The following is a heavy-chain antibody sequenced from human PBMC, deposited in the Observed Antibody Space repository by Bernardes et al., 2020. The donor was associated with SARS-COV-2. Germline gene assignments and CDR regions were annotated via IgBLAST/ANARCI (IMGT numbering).Heavy chain of an antibody. CDR1: GFTFHSYW. Sequence: GSLTLSCVGSGFTFHSYWMSWVRQAPGRALEWVANIKQDGNEKDYVDSVRGRFTISRDNAKNSLYLQMNSLRAEDTAVYYCARDRWTPNWFDPWGQGTLVTVSS. CDR3: ARDRWTPNWFDP. V-gene: IGHV3-7*03. J-gene: IGHJ5*02. CDR2: IKQDGNEK.